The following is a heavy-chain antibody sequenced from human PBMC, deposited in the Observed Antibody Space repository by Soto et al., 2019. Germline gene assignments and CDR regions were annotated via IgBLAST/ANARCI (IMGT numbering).Heavy chain of an antibody. CDR3: ARTSHYGSGSWNFDF. D-gene: IGHD3-10*01. Sequence: EVQLVESGGGLVQPGGSLRLSCAASGFTLSDHYMDWVRQAPGRGLEWVGRTRNKANGYSTEYAAAVKGRFIVSSDDSLNSLYLQMNSLKTEDTAVYYCARTSHYGSGSWNFDFWGQGTLVTVSS. CDR2: TRNKANGYST. J-gene: IGHJ4*02. CDR1: GFTLSDHY. V-gene: IGHV3-72*01.